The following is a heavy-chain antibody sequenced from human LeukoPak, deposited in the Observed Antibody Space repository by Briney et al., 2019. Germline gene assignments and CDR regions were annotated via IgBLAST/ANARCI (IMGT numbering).Heavy chain of an antibody. V-gene: IGHV4-34*01. J-gene: IGHJ3*02. Sequence: PSETLSLTCAVYGGSFSGYYWSWIRQPPGKGLEWIGEINRSGSTNYNPSLKSRVTISVDTSKNQFSLKLSSVTAADTAVYYCARGAPLYYYGSGSYYNVPDAFDIWGQGTMVTVSS. CDR2: INRSGST. D-gene: IGHD3-10*01. CDR3: ARGAPLYYYGSGSYYNVPDAFDI. CDR1: GGSFSGYY.